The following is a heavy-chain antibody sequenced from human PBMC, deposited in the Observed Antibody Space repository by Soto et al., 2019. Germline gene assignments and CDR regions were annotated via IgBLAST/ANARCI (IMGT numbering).Heavy chain of an antibody. CDR1: GYTFTGYY. J-gene: IGHJ3*02. V-gene: IGHV1-2*04. D-gene: IGHD4-17*01. CDR3: ARADYGGYDAFDI. CDR2: INPNSGGT. Sequence: ASVKVSCKASGYTFTGYYMHWVRQAPGQGLEWMGWINPNSGGTNYAQKFQGWVTMTRDTSISTAYMELGRLRSDDTAVYYCARADYGGYDAFDIWGQGTMVTVSS.